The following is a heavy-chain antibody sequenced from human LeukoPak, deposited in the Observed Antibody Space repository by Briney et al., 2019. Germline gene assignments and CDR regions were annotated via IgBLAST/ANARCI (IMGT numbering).Heavy chain of an antibody. J-gene: IGHJ4*02. D-gene: IGHD5-24*01. CDR3: AGRRGGYNSAFDY. CDR1: GFTLSSNY. CDR2: IYSGGST. Sequence: GGSLSLSCAASGFTLSSNYMSWVRQAPGKGLEWVSVIYSGGSTYYADSVKGRFTISRDNSKNTLYLQMNSLRAEDTAVYYCAGRRGGYNSAFDYWGQGTLVTVSS. V-gene: IGHV3-53*01.